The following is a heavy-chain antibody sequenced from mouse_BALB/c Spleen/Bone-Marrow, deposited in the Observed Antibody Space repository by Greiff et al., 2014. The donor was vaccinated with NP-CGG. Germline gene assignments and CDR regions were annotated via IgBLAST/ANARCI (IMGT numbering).Heavy chain of an antibody. J-gene: IGHJ3*01. V-gene: IGHV1S81*02. CDR1: GYTFTSYY. Sequence: QVQLKESGAELVKPRASVKFSCKASGYTFTSYYLYWVKQRPGQGLEWIGEINPSNGGTNFNEKFKSKATLTVDKSSSTAYMQLSSLASEDSAVYYCTREGDSPFAYWGQGTLVTVSA. D-gene: IGHD2-13*01. CDR2: INPSNGGT. CDR3: TREGDSPFAY.